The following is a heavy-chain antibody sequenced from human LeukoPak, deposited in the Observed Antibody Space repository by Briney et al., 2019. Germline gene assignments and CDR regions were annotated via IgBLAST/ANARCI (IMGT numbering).Heavy chain of an antibody. D-gene: IGHD3/OR15-3a*01. CDR3: ARGHFGFSTGSYTGGFYYFDS. J-gene: IGHJ4*02. CDR1: GGSLSSSIFS. V-gene: IGHV4-39*01. Sequence: SETLSLTCTVSGGSLSSSIFSLAWIRQPPGKGLEWIGSINNSGSTSPNPSLKSRVSIFVHTSQNQFSLKLSAVTAADTAMYYCARGHFGFSTGSYTGGFYYFDSWGQGTLVTVS. CDR2: INNSGST.